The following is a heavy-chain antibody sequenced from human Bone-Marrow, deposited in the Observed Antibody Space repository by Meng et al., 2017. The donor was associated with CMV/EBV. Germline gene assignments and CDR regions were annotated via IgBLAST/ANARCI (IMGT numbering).Heavy chain of an antibody. V-gene: IGHV3-30*04. CDR3: ARSIALAGTWGYYYYGMDA. Sequence: GGSLRLSCVASGFIFSRYVIHWVRQTPGKGLEWVAVILHDGSDKFHADSVKGRFTVSRDNSKNSAYLQLSSLSLDDTGVYYCARSIALAGTWGYYYYGMDAWGQGNTVTVSS. CDR2: ILHDGSDK. D-gene: IGHD6-19*01. J-gene: IGHJ6*02. CDR1: GFIFSRYV.